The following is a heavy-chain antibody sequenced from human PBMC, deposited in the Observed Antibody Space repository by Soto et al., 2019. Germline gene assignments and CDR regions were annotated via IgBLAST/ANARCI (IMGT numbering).Heavy chain of an antibody. V-gene: IGHV1-18*01. CDR2: ISAYNGNT. CDR3: ARDRASIAAAGRGWFDP. D-gene: IGHD6-13*01. CDR1: GYTFTSYG. J-gene: IGHJ5*02. Sequence: ASVKVSCKASGYTFTSYGISWVRQAPGQGLEWMGWISAYNGNTNYAQKLQGRVTMTTDTSTSTAYMELRSLRSDDTAVYYCARDRASIAAAGRGWFDPWGQGTLVTVSS.